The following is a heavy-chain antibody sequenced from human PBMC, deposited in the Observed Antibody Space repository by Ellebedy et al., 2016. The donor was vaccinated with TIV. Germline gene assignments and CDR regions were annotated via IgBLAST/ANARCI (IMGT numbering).Heavy chain of an antibody. V-gene: IGHV3-74*01. J-gene: IGHJ4*02. Sequence: PGGSLRLSCAASGFTFSGYAMHWVRQAPGKGLVWVAQINIDVSWTNYADSVKGRFSISRDNAKSTLYLQMNTLRAEDTAVYYCATDQAGGSAIDYWGQGTLVTVSS. CDR3: ATDQAGGSAIDY. D-gene: IGHD3-10*01. CDR1: GFTFSGYA. CDR2: INIDVSWT.